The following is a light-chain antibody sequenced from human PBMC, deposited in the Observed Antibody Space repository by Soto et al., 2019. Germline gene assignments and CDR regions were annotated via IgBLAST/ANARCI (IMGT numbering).Light chain of an antibody. CDR3: QQRSNWPPIT. V-gene: IGKV3-11*01. Sequence: ETVLTQSPGTLSLSPGERATLYCRASQSVGSSYLAWYQQKPGQAPRLLIYDASNRATGIPARFSGSGSGTDFTLTISSLEPEDFAVYYCQQRSNWPPITFGQGTRLEIK. J-gene: IGKJ5*01. CDR2: DAS. CDR1: QSVGSSY.